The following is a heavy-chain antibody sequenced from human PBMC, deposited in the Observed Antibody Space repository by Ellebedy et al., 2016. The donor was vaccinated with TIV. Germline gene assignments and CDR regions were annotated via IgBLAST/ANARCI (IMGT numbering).Heavy chain of an antibody. V-gene: IGHV1-69*05. CDR3: ARGGDVLTGYENWFDP. CDR2: IIPIFGTA. D-gene: IGHD3-9*01. J-gene: IGHJ5*02. Sequence: ASVKVSCKASGGTFSSYAISWVRQAPGQGLEWMGGIIPIFGTANYAQKLQGRVTMTTDTSTSTAYMELRSLRSDDTAVYFCARGGDVLTGYENWFDPWGQGTLVTVSS. CDR1: GGTFSSYA.